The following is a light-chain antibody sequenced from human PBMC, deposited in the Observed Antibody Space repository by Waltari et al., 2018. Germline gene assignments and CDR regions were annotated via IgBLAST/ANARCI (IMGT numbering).Light chain of an antibody. CDR2: DVT. J-gene: IGLJ2*01. V-gene: IGLV2-14*03. CDR3: SSQTLDGVVL. Sequence: SALTPPSPVSGSPGLSITIPCSGIGTGVGASVHVSWYQHPPAQAPQVIIYDVTNRPSGVSDRFSASKSANTASLTISGLQPDDEGDYYCSSQTLDGVVLFGGGTKLTVL. CDR1: GTGVGASVH.